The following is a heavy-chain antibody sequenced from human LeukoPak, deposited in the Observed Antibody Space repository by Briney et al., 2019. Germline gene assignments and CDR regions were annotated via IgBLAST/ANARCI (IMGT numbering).Heavy chain of an antibody. CDR2: IVVGSGNT. Sequence: GASVKVSCKASGFTFTSSAVQWVRQARGQRLEWIGWIVVGSGNTNYAQKFQERVTITRDMSTSTAYMGLSSLRSEDTAVYYCAADGSDYGDYYFDYWGQGTLVTVSS. V-gene: IGHV1-58*01. J-gene: IGHJ4*02. CDR3: AADGSDYGDYYFDY. D-gene: IGHD4-17*01. CDR1: GFTFTSSA.